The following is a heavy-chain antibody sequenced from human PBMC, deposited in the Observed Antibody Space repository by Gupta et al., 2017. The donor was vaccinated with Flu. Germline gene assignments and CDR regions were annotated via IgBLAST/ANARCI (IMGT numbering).Heavy chain of an antibody. J-gene: IGHJ6*03. V-gene: IGHV3-23*01. CDR1: GFTFTDYA. CDR2: ISGSGVTK. CDR3: AKCGTSTNCDSSHHYYYMDV. Sequence: EVQLLESGGGLVQPGGSLRLSCAASGFTFTDYAMTWVRQAPGKGPEWVSAISGSGVTKYYADSVKGRFTISRDNSRNTLFLQMNRLRAEETAVYSCAKCGTSTNCDSSHHYYYMDVGGKGTTVTVSS. D-gene: IGHD1-1*01.